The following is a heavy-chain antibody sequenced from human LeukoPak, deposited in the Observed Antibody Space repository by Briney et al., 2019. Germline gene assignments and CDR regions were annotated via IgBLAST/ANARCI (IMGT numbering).Heavy chain of an antibody. CDR3: ARDLREKDY. Sequence: GGSLRLSCAASGFTFSRYWMHWVRQAPGKGLVWVSRISPDGKTINYADSVKGGFTVSRDNAKNTLYLQMNSLRAEDTAVYYCARDLREKDYWGQGTLVTASS. CDR2: ISPDGKTI. V-gene: IGHV3-74*01. CDR1: GFTFSRYW. J-gene: IGHJ4*02. D-gene: IGHD4-17*01.